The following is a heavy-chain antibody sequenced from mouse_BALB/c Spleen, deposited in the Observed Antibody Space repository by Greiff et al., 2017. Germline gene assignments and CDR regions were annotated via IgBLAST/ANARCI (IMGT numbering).Heavy chain of an antibody. CDR3: TREGLLAWFAY. J-gene: IGHJ3*01. CDR2: ISSGGSYT. Sequence: DVKLVESGGGLVKPGGSLKLSCAASGFTFSSYTMSWVRQTPEKRLEWVATISSGGSYTYYPDSVKGRFTISRDNAKNTLYLQMSSLKSEDTAMYYCTREGLLAWFAYWGQGTLVTVSA. D-gene: IGHD1-1*01. CDR1: GFTFSSYT. V-gene: IGHV5-6-4*01.